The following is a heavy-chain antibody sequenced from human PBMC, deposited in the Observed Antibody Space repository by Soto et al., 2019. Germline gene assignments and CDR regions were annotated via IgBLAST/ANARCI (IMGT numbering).Heavy chain of an antibody. D-gene: IGHD1-1*01. Sequence: SETLSLTCSVSGGSISTVGHYWTWIRQPPGKGLEWIGSIYHTGSTYYSKSLRSRLTMSVDTSKSQFSLRLSSVTAADTAVYYCARATGTLRSRNCDYWGQGSLVTVSS. CDR1: GGSISTVGHY. CDR3: ARATGTLRSRNCDY. J-gene: IGHJ4*02. V-gene: IGHV4-31*03. CDR2: IYHTGST.